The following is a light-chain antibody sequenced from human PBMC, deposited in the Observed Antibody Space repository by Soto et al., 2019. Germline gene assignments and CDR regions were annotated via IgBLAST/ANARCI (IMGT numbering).Light chain of an antibody. CDR3: CSYAGEAYVV. CDR2: EVS. V-gene: IGLV2-23*02. J-gene: IGLJ2*01. CDR1: SSDVGSYNL. Sequence: QSALTQPASVSGSPGQSITISCTGTSSDVGSYNLVSWYQQHPGKAPKLMIYEVSKWPSGVSNRFSGSKSGNTASLTSSGLQAEDEADYYCCSYAGEAYVVFGGGTKLTVL.